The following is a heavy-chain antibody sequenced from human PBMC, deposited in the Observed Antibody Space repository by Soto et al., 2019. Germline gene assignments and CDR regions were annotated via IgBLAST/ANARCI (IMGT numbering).Heavy chain of an antibody. CDR3: GRESGETWDYEAY. V-gene: IGHV4-4*07. CDR2: ISNNGNT. D-gene: IGHD1-7*01. CDR1: GGSISSYR. J-gene: IGHJ4*02. Sequence: SETLSLTCTVSGGSISSYRWSWIRQPAWKGLEWTGRISNNGNTQYNPSLRSRVTVSVDTSRNQFFLNLHSVTAADSAVYFCGRESGETWDYEAYWGQGTPVTVSS.